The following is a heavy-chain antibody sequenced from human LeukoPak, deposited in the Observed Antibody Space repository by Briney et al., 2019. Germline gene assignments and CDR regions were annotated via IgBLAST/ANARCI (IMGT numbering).Heavy chain of an antibody. D-gene: IGHD2-2*01. Sequence: ASVKVSCKASGYNFKSFGISWVRQAPGQGLEWMGWINTDNGGTNYAQKFQGRFTMTTDTSTSTAYMELRSLRSDDTAVYYCARDPLACSSTSCYPQREMDVWGQGTTVTVSS. CDR3: ARDPLACSSTSCYPQREMDV. CDR2: INTDNGGT. J-gene: IGHJ6*02. V-gene: IGHV1-18*01. CDR1: GYNFKSFG.